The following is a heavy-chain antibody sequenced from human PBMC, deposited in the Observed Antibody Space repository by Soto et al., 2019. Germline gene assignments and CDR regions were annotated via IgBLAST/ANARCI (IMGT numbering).Heavy chain of an antibody. J-gene: IGHJ4*02. CDR3: ARGSSVFDD. Sequence: QVQLVESGGGVVQPGRSLRLSCAASGFTFSSYGMHWVRQAPGKGLEWVAVIWYDGSNKYYADSVKGRFTISRDNSKNALYLEMNSLRAEDTAVYYCARGSSVFDDWGQGTLVTVSS. CDR1: GFTFSSYG. V-gene: IGHV3-33*01. D-gene: IGHD6-6*01. CDR2: IWYDGSNK.